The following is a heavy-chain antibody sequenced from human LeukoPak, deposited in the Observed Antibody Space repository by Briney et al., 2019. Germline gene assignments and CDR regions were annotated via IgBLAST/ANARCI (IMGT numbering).Heavy chain of an antibody. Sequence: GGSLRLSCAASGFTFRHYAMSWVRQAPGKGLEWVSLISGGGDSAYYADSVKGRFTISRDNSKNKLYLQMNSLRAEDTAVYHCAKEDLAYCAGDCYPVGFDFWGQGTLVTVSS. CDR3: AKEDLAYCAGDCYPVGFDF. CDR2: ISGGGDSA. V-gene: IGHV3-23*01. D-gene: IGHD2-21*01. J-gene: IGHJ4*02. CDR1: GFTFRHYA.